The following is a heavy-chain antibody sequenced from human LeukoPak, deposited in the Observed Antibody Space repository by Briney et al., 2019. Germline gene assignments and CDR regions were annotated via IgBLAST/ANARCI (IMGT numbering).Heavy chain of an antibody. CDR2: ISGSGGST. J-gene: IGHJ4*02. D-gene: IGHD6-13*01. CDR3: AKDLTFFASGYSSSRGY. CDR1: EFTFVRYA. V-gene: IGHV3-23*01. Sequence: PGGSLRLSCAASEFTFVRYAMSWVRQAPGKGLEWVSAISGSGGSTYYADSVKGRFTISRDNSKNTLYLQMNSLRAEDTAVYYCAKDLTFFASGYSSSRGYWGQGTLVTDSS.